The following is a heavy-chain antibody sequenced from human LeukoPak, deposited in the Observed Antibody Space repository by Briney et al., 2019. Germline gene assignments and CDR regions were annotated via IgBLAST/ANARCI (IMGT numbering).Heavy chain of an antibody. J-gene: IGHJ4*02. CDR2: INHSGIT. CDR1: SGSFSGYY. V-gene: IGHV4-34*01. Sequence: SETLSLTCAVYSGSFSGYYWSWLRQPPGKGLEWIGEINHSGITNYISSLKSRVTISVDTSKNQFSLRLNSVTAADTAMYYCARGRPAFDYWGQGILITVSS. CDR3: ARGRPAFDY.